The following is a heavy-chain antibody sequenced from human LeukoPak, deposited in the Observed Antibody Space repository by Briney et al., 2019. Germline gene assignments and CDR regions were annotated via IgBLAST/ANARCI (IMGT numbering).Heavy chain of an antibody. CDR2: IYPGDSDT. D-gene: IGHD3-22*01. J-gene: IGHJ1*01. Sequence: GESLQISSKGSGYSFTSYWNGWVRQMPGKGLEWIGIIYPGDSDTRYSPSFQGQVTISVDKSISTAYLQWNSLKASDTAMYYCARRAYYYDSSGYHEYFQHWGQGTLVTVSS. CDR1: GYSFTSYW. CDR3: ARRAYYYDSSGYHEYFQH. V-gene: IGHV5-51*01.